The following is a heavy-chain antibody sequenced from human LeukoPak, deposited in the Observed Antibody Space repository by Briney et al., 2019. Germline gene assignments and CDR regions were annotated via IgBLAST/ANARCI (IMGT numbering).Heavy chain of an antibody. CDR2: IRGSGGGT. J-gene: IGHJ4*02. V-gene: IGHV3-23*01. CDR3: VKARMPHCGTDCLES. Sequence: GGSLRLSCAASGFTFSNYGMSWVRQAPGKGLEGVSVIRGSGGGTYYADSVKGRFTISRDNSKNTVYLQMNSLRAEDTAVYYCVKARMPHCGTDCLESWGQGTLVTVSS. CDR1: GFTFSNYG. D-gene: IGHD2-21*02.